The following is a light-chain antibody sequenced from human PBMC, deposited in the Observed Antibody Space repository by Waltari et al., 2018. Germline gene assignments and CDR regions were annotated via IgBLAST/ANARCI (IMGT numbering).Light chain of an antibody. Sequence: DIQMTQSPSSLSASVGDRVTITCRASQGISNYLAWYQQKPGKVPKPLIYEADILQAGVPSRFSGSGSETDFTLTISRLQPEDAAIYYCQKYNSAPRTFGQGTKVEIK. CDR2: EAD. J-gene: IGKJ1*01. V-gene: IGKV1-27*01. CDR1: QGISNY. CDR3: QKYNSAPRT.